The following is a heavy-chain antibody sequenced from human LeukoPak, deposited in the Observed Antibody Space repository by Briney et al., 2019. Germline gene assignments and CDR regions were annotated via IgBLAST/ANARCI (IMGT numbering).Heavy chain of an antibody. CDR1: GGSISSSSYY. CDR3: AREWEYRDSSGPLIH. Sequence: SETLSLTCTVSGGSISSSSYYWGWIRQPPGKGLEWIGSIYYSGSTYYNPSLKSRVAISVDTSKNQFSLKLSSVTAADTAVYYCAREWEYRDSSGPLIHWGQGTLVTVSS. V-gene: IGHV4-39*07. J-gene: IGHJ4*02. CDR2: IYYSGST. D-gene: IGHD3-22*01.